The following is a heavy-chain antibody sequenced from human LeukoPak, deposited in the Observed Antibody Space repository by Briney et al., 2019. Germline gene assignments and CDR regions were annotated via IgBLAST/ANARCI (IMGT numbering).Heavy chain of an antibody. CDR2: IIPIFGTA. CDR1: GGTFSSYA. Sequence: SMKVSCKASGGTFSSYAISWVRQAPGQGLEWMGGIIPIFGTANYAQKFQGRVTITTDESTSTAYMELSSLRSEDTAVYYCARGGVVVVPAARPSWFDPWGQGTLVTVSS. J-gene: IGHJ5*02. CDR3: ARGGVVVVPAARPSWFDP. V-gene: IGHV1-69*05. D-gene: IGHD2-2*01.